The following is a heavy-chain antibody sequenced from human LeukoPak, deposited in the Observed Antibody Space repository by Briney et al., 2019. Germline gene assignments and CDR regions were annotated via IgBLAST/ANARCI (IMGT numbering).Heavy chain of an antibody. CDR2: ISGSGGST. J-gene: IGHJ4*02. CDR1: GFTVSSNY. V-gene: IGHV3-23*01. Sequence: GGSLRLSCAASGFTVSSNYMSWVRQAPGKGLEWVSAISGSGGSTYYADSVKGRFTISRDNSKNTLYLQMNSLRAEDTAVYYCAKEGLNYYDSSGYYFDYWGQGTLVTVSS. CDR3: AKEGLNYYDSSGYYFDY. D-gene: IGHD3-22*01.